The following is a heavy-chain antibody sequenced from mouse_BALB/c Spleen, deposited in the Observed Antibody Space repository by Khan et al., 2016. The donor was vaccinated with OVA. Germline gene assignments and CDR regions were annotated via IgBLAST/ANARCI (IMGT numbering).Heavy chain of an antibody. CDR1: GFSLTSYD. CDR3: VRRGYDYGSFYWYFDV. J-gene: IGHJ1*01. CDR2: IWTGGGT. D-gene: IGHD1-1*01. Sequence: QVQLKESGPGLVAPSQSLSITCTVSGFSLTSYDISWIRQPPGKGLEWLGVIWTGGGTNYNSAFMSRLSISKDNSKSQVFLKMNSLQTDDTAIYYCVRRGYDYGSFYWYFDVWGAGTTVTVSS. V-gene: IGHV2-9-2*01.